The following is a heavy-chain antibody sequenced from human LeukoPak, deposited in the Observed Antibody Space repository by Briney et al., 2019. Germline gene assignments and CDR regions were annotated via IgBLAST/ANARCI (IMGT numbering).Heavy chain of an antibody. CDR2: IKSKTDGGTT. Sequence: PGGSLRLSCAASGFTFSNAWMSWVRQAPGKGLEWVGRIKSKTDGGTTDYAAPVKGRFTISRDDSKNTLYLQMNSLKTEDTAVYYCTTDPFRVVCSSTSCYTHWGQGTLVTVSS. D-gene: IGHD2-2*02. J-gene: IGHJ4*02. V-gene: IGHV3-15*01. CDR3: TTDPFRVVCSSTSCYTH. CDR1: GFTFSNAW.